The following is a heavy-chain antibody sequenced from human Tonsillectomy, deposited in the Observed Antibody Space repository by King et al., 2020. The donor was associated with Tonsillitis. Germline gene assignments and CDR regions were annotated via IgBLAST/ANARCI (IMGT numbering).Heavy chain of an antibody. V-gene: IGHV3-7*02. D-gene: IGHD4-17*01. CDR2: INQDGSDR. CDR3: ARRGDLDGDYRFDP. CDR1: GFTFSSYW. Sequence: QLVQSGGGLVQPGGSLRLSCTASGFTFSSYWMSWVRQAPGKGLEWVANINQDGSDRYYVDSVRGRFTVSRDDAKNSLYLQMSSLRAEDTAFYYCARRGDLDGDYRFDPWGQGTLVTVSS. J-gene: IGHJ5*02.